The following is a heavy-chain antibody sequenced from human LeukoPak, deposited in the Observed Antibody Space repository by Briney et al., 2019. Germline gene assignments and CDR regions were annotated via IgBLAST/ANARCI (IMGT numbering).Heavy chain of an antibody. V-gene: IGHV1-18*01. CDR2: ISAYNGNT. CDR3: ARGAPTVVTYSASY. J-gene: IGHJ4*02. Sequence: GASVKVSCKASGYTFTSYGISWVRQAPGQGLEWMGWISAYNGNTNYAQKLQGRVTMTTDTSTSTAYMELRSLRSDDPAVYYCARGAPTVVTYSASYWGQGTLVTVSS. CDR1: GYTFTSYG. D-gene: IGHD4-23*01.